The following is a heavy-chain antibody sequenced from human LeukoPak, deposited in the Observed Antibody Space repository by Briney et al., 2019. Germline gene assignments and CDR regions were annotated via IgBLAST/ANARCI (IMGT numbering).Heavy chain of an antibody. J-gene: IGHJ4*02. Sequence: SETLSLTCTVSGGSTSSYYWSWIRQPPGKGLEWIGYIYTSGSTNYNPSLKSRVTISVDTSKNQFSLKLSSVTAADTAVYYCARHLNYYDSSGYFSYYFDYWGQGTLVTVSS. V-gene: IGHV4-4*09. CDR1: GGSTSSYY. CDR3: ARHLNYYDSSGYFSYYFDY. D-gene: IGHD3-22*01. CDR2: IYTSGST.